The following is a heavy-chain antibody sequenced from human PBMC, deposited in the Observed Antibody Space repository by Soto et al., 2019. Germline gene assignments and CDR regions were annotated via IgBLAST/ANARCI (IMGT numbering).Heavy chain of an antibody. Sequence: SETLCLTCTASGGPVRSSAYYWSLIRQPSGRGLVWVGYIHYSGSTTYNPSLKSRVTISVDTSKNQFSLKLSSVTAADTAVYYCARDYRVSEIFGVVINYAMDVWGQGTTVT. CDR3: ARDYRVSEIFGVVINYAMDV. CDR1: GGPVRSSAYY. CDR2: IHYSGST. J-gene: IGHJ6*02. V-gene: IGHV4-61*08. D-gene: IGHD3-3*01.